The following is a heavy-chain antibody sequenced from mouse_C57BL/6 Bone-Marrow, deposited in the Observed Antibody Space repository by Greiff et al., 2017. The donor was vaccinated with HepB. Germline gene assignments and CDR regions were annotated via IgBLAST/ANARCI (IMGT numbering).Heavy chain of an antibody. CDR2: INSDGGST. CDR1: EYEFPSHD. CDR3: ARHDTTVVDPYYFDY. D-gene: IGHD1-1*01. Sequence: EVKVVESGGGLVQPGESLKLSCESNEYEFPSHDMSWVRKTPEKRLELVAAINSDGGSTYYPDTMERRFIISRDNTKKTLYLQMSSLRSEDTALYYCARHDTTVVDPYYFDYWGQGTTLTVSS. J-gene: IGHJ2*01. V-gene: IGHV5-2*01.